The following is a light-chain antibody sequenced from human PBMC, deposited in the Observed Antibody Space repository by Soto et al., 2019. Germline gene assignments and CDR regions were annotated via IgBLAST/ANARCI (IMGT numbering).Light chain of an antibody. CDR2: GAS. J-gene: IGKJ4*01. CDR3: QQYNNWPPVT. Sequence: IVLTQSPATLSLSPGERATLSCRASQSVSSNLAWYQQKPGQAPRLLIYGASTRATGIPARFSGSGSGTEFTLTISSLQSEDFAVYYCQQYNNWPPVTFGGGTKVEIK. CDR1: QSVSSN. V-gene: IGKV3-15*01.